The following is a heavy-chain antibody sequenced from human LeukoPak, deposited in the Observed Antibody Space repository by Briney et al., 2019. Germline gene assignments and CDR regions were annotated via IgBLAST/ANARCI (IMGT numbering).Heavy chain of an antibody. CDR2: INPNSGGT. V-gene: IGHV1-2*02. CDR1: GYTFTSYG. Sequence: ASVKVSCKASGYTFTSYGISWVRQAPGQGLEWMGWINPNSGGTNYAQKFQGRVTMTRDTSISTAYMELSRLRSDDTAVYYCAREATGYDYWGQGTLVTVSS. D-gene: IGHD5-12*01. CDR3: AREATGYDY. J-gene: IGHJ4*02.